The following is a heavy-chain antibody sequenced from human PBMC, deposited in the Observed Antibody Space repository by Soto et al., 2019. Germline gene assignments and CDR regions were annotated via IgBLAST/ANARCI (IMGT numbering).Heavy chain of an antibody. V-gene: IGHV3-74*01. CDR1: GFSFDSYW. J-gene: IGHJ1*01. CDR3: ARGPRVSSGGTGAY. D-gene: IGHD6-6*01. Sequence: EVQLVESGGGLVQPGGSLRLSCAASGFSFDSYWMHWVRQAPGQGPVWVSRIDYDGTTTNYADSVKGRFTISRDNAKNTLYLQMNSLRPEDTAVYYCARGPRVSSGGTGAYWGQGTLVTVSS. CDR2: IDYDGTTT.